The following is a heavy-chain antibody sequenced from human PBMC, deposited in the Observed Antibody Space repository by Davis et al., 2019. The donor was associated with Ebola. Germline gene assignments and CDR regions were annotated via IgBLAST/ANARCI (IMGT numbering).Heavy chain of an antibody. CDR1: GFSFDDYA. CDR3: TKELYGYCSGGRCSPFDY. D-gene: IGHD2-15*01. Sequence: PGGSLRLSCAASGFSFDDYAMHWVRQAPGKGLEWVSFISWDGRVTYYSDSVRGRFTISRDNSKASLYLQMNSLRLDDTALYYCTKELYGYCSGGRCSPFDYWGHGSLVTVSS. V-gene: IGHV3-43*01. CDR2: ISWDGRVT. J-gene: IGHJ4*01.